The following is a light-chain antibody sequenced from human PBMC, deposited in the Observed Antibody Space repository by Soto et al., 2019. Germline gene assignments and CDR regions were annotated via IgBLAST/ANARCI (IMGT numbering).Light chain of an antibody. CDR2: EGF. V-gene: IGLV2-23*01. CDR3: CSYASSDTWV. CDR1: SSDVGSYDL. Sequence: QSALTQPASVSGAPGQSITISCTGTSSDVGSYDLVSWYQQHPGEAPKLMIYEGFKRPSGVSNRFSGSESGNTASLTISGLQAEDEADYYCCSYASSDTWVFGGGTKLTVL. J-gene: IGLJ3*02.